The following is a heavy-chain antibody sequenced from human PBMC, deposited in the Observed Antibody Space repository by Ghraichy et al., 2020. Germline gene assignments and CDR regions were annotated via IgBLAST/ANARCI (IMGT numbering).Heavy chain of an antibody. CDR1: RFTLTNSY. CDR3: AKGWQWLDRGPEY. D-gene: IGHD6-19*01. J-gene: IGHJ2*01. CDR2: ISDSGGIT. V-gene: IGHV3-23*01. Sequence: GGSLRLSSSESRFTLTNSYIDWVHEVSGKGLEWVSAISDSGGITYYAESVRGRLTISRDNSKNTLYLQMNSLRAEDTAVYYCAKGWQWLDRGPEYWGRG.